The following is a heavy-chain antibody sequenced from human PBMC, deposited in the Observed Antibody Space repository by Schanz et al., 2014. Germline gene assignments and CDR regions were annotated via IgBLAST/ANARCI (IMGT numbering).Heavy chain of an antibody. J-gene: IGHJ6*02. D-gene: IGHD3-10*01. CDR1: GYSFTDYA. CDR3: ERDAGWAFGDYHGMDV. CDR2: ISGDNGDT. V-gene: IGHV1-18*01. Sequence: QVQLVQSGVEVKRPGASVRVSCKASGYSFTDYAIHWVRQAPGQGLEWMGWISGDNGDTNYAPKFQDRITMTTDTSTSAAYMERRSLIADDTEDCYCERDAGWAFGDYHGMDVWGQGTTVTVSS.